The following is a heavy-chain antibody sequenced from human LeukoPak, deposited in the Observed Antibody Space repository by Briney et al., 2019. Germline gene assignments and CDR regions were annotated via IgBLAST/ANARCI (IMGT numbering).Heavy chain of an antibody. CDR3: ANLHPGYCSGGSCYSFDWFDP. CDR1: GGTFSSYA. J-gene: IGHJ5*02. CDR2: IIPIFGTA. V-gene: IGHV1-69*05. D-gene: IGHD2-15*01. Sequence: SVKLSCKASGGTFSSYAISWVRQAPGQGLEWMGRIIPIFGTANYAQKFQGRVTITTDESTSTAYMELSSLRSEDTAVYYCANLHPGYCSGGSCYSFDWFDPWGQGTLVTVSS.